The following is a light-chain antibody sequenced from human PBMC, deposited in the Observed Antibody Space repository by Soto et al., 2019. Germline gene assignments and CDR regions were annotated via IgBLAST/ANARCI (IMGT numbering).Light chain of an antibody. CDR1: SSDIGGYYY. CDR3: SSYADNYSWV. Sequence: QSVLTQPPSASGSPGQSVTISCTGTSSDIGGYYYVSWYQQHPGKAPKLILYEVTKRPSGVPDRFSGSKSGNTASLTVSGLQAEDEAEYYCSSYADNYSWVFGGGTKLTVL. CDR2: EVT. V-gene: IGLV2-8*01. J-gene: IGLJ3*02.